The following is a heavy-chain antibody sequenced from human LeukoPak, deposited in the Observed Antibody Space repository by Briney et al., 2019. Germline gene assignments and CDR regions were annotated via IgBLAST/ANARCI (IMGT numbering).Heavy chain of an antibody. CDR1: GYSISSGYY. J-gene: IGHJ4*02. CDR3: ASSVITMIVVATFDY. Sequence: SETLSLTCTVSGYSISSGYYWGWIRQPPGKGLEWIGSIYHSGSTYYNPSLKSRVTISVDTSKSQFSLKLSSVTAADTAVYYCASSVITMIVVATFDYWGQGTLVTVSS. D-gene: IGHD3-22*01. V-gene: IGHV4-38-2*02. CDR2: IYHSGST.